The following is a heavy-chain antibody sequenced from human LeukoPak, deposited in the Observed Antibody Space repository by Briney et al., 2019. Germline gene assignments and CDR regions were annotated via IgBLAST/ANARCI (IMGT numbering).Heavy chain of an antibody. J-gene: IGHJ5*02. CDR2: MFPGNSDT. Sequence: GESLKISCKASGYSFTTYWIGWVRQVPGKGLEWMGIMFPGNSDTRYSPSFQGQVSMSADKSINTAYLQWSSLKASDTAIYYCARRLTDLEYTWFDRWGQGTLVSVSS. V-gene: IGHV5-51*01. D-gene: IGHD3-3*01. CDR3: ARRLTDLEYTWFDR. CDR1: GYSFTTYW.